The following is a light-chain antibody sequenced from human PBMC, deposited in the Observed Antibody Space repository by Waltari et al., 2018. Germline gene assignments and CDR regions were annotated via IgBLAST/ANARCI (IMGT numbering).Light chain of an antibody. CDR2: DVS. Sequence: QAALTQPPSVSGSPGQSVTISCSGTSSDIGGYNYVSWYQQHPGKAPKFMIFDVSKRPSGVSVRFSGSKSGNTASLTISGLQAEDEADYYCSSYAGSNTYVLFGGGTRLTVL. V-gene: IGLV2-11*01. J-gene: IGLJ2*01. CDR1: SSDIGGYNY. CDR3: SSYAGSNTYVL.